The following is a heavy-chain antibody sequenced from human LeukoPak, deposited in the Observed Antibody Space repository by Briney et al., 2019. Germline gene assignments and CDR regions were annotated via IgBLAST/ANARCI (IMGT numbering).Heavy chain of an antibody. D-gene: IGHD2-15*01. CDR2: ISAYNGNT. J-gene: IGHJ5*02. V-gene: IGHV1-18*01. CDR1: GYTFTSYG. Sequence: ASVKVSCKASGYTFTSYGISWVRRAPGQGLEWMGWISAYNGNTNYAQKLQGRVTMTTDTSTSTAYMELRSLRSDDTAVYYCARDSDCSGGSCYVNWFDPWGQGTLVTVSS. CDR3: ARDSDCSGGSCYVNWFDP.